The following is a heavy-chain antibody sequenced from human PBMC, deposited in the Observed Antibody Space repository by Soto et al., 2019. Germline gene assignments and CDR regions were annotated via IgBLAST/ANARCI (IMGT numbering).Heavy chain of an antibody. CDR1: GGSVSSGSYY. CDR2: IYYSGST. J-gene: IGHJ4*02. D-gene: IGHD5-18*01. Sequence: QVQLQESGPGLVKPSETLSLTCTVSGGSVSSGSYYWSWIRQPPGKGLEWIGYIYYSGSTNYNPSLKSRVTISVDTSKNQCSLKLSSVTAADTAVYYCARDGGYSYGPRIDYWGQGTLVTVSS. CDR3: ARDGGYSYGPRIDY. V-gene: IGHV4-61*01.